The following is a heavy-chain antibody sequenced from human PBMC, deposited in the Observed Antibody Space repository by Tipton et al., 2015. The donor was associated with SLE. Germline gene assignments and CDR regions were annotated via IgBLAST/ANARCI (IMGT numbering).Heavy chain of an antibody. D-gene: IGHD5-18*01. J-gene: IGHJ5*02. CDR3: ARVGYWNWFDP. Sequence: PGLVKPSQTMSLTCTVSGGSMNSGHSFWSWIRQPAGKGLEWIGRTYTSGRTNYNPSLKSRVTISIDTSRIQFSLKLSSVTAADTVVYYCARVGYWNWFDPWGQGSLVTVYS. CDR2: TYTSGRT. V-gene: IGHV4-61*02. CDR1: GGSMNSGHSF.